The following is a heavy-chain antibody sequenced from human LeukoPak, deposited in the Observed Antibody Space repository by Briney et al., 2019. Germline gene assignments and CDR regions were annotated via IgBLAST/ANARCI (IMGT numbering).Heavy chain of an antibody. CDR1: GYTFTGHY. J-gene: IGHJ4*02. Sequence: ASVKVSCKASGYTFTGHYMHWVRQAPGQGLEWMGWINPNSGGTNYAQKFQGRVTMTRDTSISTAYMELSRLRSDDTAVYYCAKHFYGSGSHYYFDYWGQGTLVTVSS. CDR2: INPNSGGT. CDR3: AKHFYGSGSHYYFDY. V-gene: IGHV1-2*02. D-gene: IGHD3-10*01.